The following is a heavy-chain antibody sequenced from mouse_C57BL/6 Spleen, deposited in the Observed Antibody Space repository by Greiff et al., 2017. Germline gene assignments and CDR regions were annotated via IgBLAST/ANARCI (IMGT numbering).Heavy chain of an antibody. Sequence: VQLQQPGAVLVMPGASVKLSCKASGYTFTSYWMHWVKQRPGQGLEWIGEIDPSDSYTNYNQKFKGKSTLTVDKSSSPAYMQLSSLTSEDSAVXYCARWDHPAMDYWGQGTSVTVSS. CDR3: ARWDHPAMDY. CDR1: GYTFTSYW. J-gene: IGHJ4*01. V-gene: IGHV1-69*01. D-gene: IGHD4-1*01. CDR2: IDPSDSYT.